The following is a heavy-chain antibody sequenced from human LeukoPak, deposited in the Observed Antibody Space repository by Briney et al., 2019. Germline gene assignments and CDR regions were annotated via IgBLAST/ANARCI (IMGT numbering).Heavy chain of an antibody. D-gene: IGHD4-17*01. Sequence: SETLSLTCTVSGGSISSSSYYWGWIRQPPGKGLEWIGNLYDSGSTYSSPSLESRLTISVDTSKNQFSLKLSSVTAADTAVYYCARRNGDYGLDYWGQGTLVTVSS. CDR1: GGSISSSSYY. CDR3: ARRNGDYGLDY. V-gene: IGHV4-39*01. CDR2: LYDSGST. J-gene: IGHJ4*02.